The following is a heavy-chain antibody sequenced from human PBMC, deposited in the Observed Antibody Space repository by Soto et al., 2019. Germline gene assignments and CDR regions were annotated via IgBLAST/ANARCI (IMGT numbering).Heavy chain of an antibody. V-gene: IGHV3-9*01. Sequence: SLRLSCAASGFTFDDYAMHWVRQAPGKGLEWVSGISWNSGSIGYADSVKGRFTISRDNAKNSLYLQMNSLRAEDTALYYCAKDSGQMYYDILTGYYKPIDYWGQGTLVTVSS. J-gene: IGHJ4*02. CDR3: AKDSGQMYYDILTGYYKPIDY. CDR2: ISWNSGSI. D-gene: IGHD3-9*01. CDR1: GFTFDDYA.